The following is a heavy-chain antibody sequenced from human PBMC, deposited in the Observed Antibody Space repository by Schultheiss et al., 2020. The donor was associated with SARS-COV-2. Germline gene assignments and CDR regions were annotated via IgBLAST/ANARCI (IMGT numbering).Heavy chain of an antibody. CDR3: AREKGAQTSSETYYYDSSGYYAGAFDI. D-gene: IGHD3-22*01. Sequence: GGSLRLSCAASGFTFSSYAMSWVRQAPGKGLEWVSAISGSGGSTYYADSVKGRFTISRDNAKNSLYLQMNSLRAEDTAVYYCAREKGAQTSSETYYYDSSGYYAGAFDIWGQGTMVTVSS. J-gene: IGHJ3*02. V-gene: IGHV3-23*01. CDR1: GFTFSSYA. CDR2: ISGSGGST.